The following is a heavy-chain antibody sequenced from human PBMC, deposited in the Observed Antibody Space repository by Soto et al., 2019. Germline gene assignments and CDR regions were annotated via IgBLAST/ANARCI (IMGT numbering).Heavy chain of an antibody. Sequence: PSETLSLTCAVYGGSFSGYYWSWIRQPPGKGLEWIGEINHSGSTNYNPSLKSRVTISVDTSKNQFSLKLSSVTAADTSVYYCARGRGSSTTYYYCYYYRDVWGKGTTVTVSS. V-gene: IGHV4-34*01. CDR2: INHSGST. CDR3: ARGRGSSTTYYYCYYYRDV. D-gene: IGHD6-13*01. J-gene: IGHJ6*03. CDR1: GGSFSGYY.